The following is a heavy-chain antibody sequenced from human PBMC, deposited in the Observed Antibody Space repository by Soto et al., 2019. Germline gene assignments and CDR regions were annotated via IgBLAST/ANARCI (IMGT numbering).Heavy chain of an antibody. CDR3: AKEGGYCSGGSCDEAYYYYYMGV. J-gene: IGHJ6*03. V-gene: IGHV3-30*18. CDR1: GFTFSSYG. Sequence: QVQLVESGGGVVQPGRSLRLSCAASGFTFSSYGMHWVRQAPGKGLEWVAVISYDGSNKYYADSVKGRFTISRDNSMNTLDLKRNSLGAEDTAVYYCAKEGGYCSGGSCDEAYYYYYMGVWGKGNTDTVSS. D-gene: IGHD2-15*01. CDR2: ISYDGSNK.